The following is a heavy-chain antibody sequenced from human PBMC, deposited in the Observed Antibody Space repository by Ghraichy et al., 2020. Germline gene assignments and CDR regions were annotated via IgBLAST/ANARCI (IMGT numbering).Heavy chain of an antibody. CDR3: ATDRKSVTTNRYYYGMDV. V-gene: IGHV1-24*01. Sequence: ASVKVSCKVSGYTLTELSMHWVRQAPGKGLEWMGGFDPEDGETIYAQKFQGRVTMTEDTSTDTAYMELSSLRSEDTAVYYCATDRKSVTTNRYYYGMDVWGQGTTVTVSS. CDR2: FDPEDGET. CDR1: GYTLTELS. J-gene: IGHJ6*02. D-gene: IGHD4-11*01.